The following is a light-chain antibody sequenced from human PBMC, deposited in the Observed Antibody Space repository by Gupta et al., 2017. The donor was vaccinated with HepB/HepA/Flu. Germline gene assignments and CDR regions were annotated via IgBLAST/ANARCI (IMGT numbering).Light chain of an antibody. V-gene: IGKV1-17*01. J-gene: IGKJ1*01. CDR3: LQHNSYPLT. CDR2: AAS. CDR1: QGIRNY. Sequence: DIQMNQSPSSLSASVGDRVTITCRASQGIRNYLGWYQQKPGKAPKRLIYAASSLQSGVPSRFSGSGSGTEFTLTISSLQPEDFATYYCLQHNSYPLTFGQGTKVEIK.